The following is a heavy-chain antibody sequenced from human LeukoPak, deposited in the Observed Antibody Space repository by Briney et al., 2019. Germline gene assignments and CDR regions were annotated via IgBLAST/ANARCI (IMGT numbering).Heavy chain of an antibody. V-gene: IGHV1-46*04. CDR1: GYTFTHYY. D-gene: IGHD6-13*01. J-gene: IGHJ3*02. CDR2: INPGGGAT. Sequence: ASVKVSCKASGYTFTHYYMHWVRQGPGQGLEWMGIINPGGGATSYAQKLQGRVTMTRDTSTNTVYMEVSSLRSEGTAVYYCARDMRRTSSSWYLGAFDIWGQGTMVTVSS. CDR3: ARDMRRTSSSWYLGAFDI.